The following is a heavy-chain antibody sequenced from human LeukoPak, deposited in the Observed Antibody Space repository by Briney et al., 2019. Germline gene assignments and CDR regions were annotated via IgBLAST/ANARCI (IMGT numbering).Heavy chain of an antibody. V-gene: IGHV4-30-4*08. Sequence: SQTLSLTCTVSGGSISSGDYYWSWIRQPPGKGLEWIGYIYYSGSTYYNPSLKSRVTISVDTSKNQFSLKLSSVTAADTAVYYCAREQYCSSTSCYEGFDPWGQGTLVTVSS. CDR1: GGSISSGDYY. CDR3: AREQYCSSTSCYEGFDP. J-gene: IGHJ5*02. D-gene: IGHD2-2*01. CDR2: IYYSGST.